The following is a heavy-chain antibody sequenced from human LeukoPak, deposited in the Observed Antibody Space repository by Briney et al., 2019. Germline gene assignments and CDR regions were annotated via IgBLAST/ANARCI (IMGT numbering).Heavy chain of an antibody. Sequence: GGSLRLSCAASGFTFSSYAMSWVRQAPGKGLEWVSAISGSGGSTYCADYVKGRFPMSRDNSKNKLYMQMNSLRAEDTAVYYCAKLDDSAAGRDYWGQGTLVTVSS. J-gene: IGHJ4*02. D-gene: IGHD6-13*01. CDR3: AKLDDSAAGRDY. V-gene: IGHV3-23*01. CDR1: GFTFSSYA. CDR2: ISGSGGST.